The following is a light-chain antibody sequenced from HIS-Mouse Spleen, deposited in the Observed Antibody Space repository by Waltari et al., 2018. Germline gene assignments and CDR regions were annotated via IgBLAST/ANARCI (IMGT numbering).Light chain of an antibody. V-gene: IGLV2-14*01. CDR3: SSYTSSSTPVV. CDR2: EVS. CDR1: SSYVGGYNY. Sequence: QSALTQPASVSGSPGQSITISCTGTSSYVGGYNYVSWYQQHAGKAPKLMIYEVSNRPSGVSNRFSGPKSGNTASLTISGLQAEDEADYYCSSYTSSSTPVVFGGGTKLTVL. J-gene: IGLJ2*01.